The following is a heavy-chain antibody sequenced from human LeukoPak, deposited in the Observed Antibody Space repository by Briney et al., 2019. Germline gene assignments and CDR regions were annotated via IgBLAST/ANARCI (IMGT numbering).Heavy chain of an antibody. CDR2: ISTYNGNT. D-gene: IGHD3-16*01. CDR1: GYTFTNYG. V-gene: IGHV1-18*01. CDR3: AKESPLHGVDI. Sequence: GASVKVSCKASGYTFTNYGINWVRQAPGQGLEWMGWISTYNGNTKYAQNLQDRVTMTTDTPTSTAYMELRSLRFDDTGVYYCAKESPLHGVDIWGQGTMVTVSS. J-gene: IGHJ3*02.